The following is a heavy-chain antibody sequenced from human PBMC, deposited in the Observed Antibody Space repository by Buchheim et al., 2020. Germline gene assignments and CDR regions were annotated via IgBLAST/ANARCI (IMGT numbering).Heavy chain of an antibody. CDR2: IYYSGST. D-gene: IGHD4-17*01. V-gene: IGHV4-59*01. Sequence: QVQLQESGPGLVKPSETLSLTCTVSGGSISSYYWSWIRQPSRKGLEWIGYIYYSGSTNYNPSLKSRVTISVETSKNQFSLKLSSVTAADTAVYYCARATVTGYFDYWGQGTL. CDR1: GGSISSYY. CDR3: ARATVTGYFDY. J-gene: IGHJ4*02.